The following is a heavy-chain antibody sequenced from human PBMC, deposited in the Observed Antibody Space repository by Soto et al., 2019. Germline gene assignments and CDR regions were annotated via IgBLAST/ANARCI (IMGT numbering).Heavy chain of an antibody. V-gene: IGHV3-30-3*01. CDR2: ISYDGSNK. CDR1: GFTFSSYA. CDR3: ARAWSEVGATVDY. Sequence: GGSLRLSCAASGFTFSSYAMHWVRQAPGKGLEWVAVISYDGSNKYYADSVKGRFTISRDNSKNTLYLQMNSLRAEDTAVYYCARAWSEVGATVDYWGQGTLVTVSS. J-gene: IGHJ4*02. D-gene: IGHD1-26*01.